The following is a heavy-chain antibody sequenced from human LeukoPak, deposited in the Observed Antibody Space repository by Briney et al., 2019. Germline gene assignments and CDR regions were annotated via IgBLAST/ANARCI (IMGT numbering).Heavy chain of an antibody. D-gene: IGHD3-3*01. V-gene: IGHV3-21*01. CDR1: GFTFSSYS. CDR2: ISSSSSYI. J-gene: IGHJ4*02. CDR3: ARDRPYDGTFDY. Sequence: GGSLRLSCAASGFTFSSYSMNWVRQAPGKGLEWVSSISSSSSYIYYADSVKGRFTISRDNAKNSLYLQMNSLRAEDTAVYYCARDRPYDGTFDYWGQGTLVTVSS.